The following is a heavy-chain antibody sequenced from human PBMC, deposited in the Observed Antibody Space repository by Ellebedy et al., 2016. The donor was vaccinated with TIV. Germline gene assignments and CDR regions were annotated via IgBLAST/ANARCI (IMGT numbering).Heavy chain of an antibody. D-gene: IGHD2-2*01. CDR2: IYPNSGDT. J-gene: IGHJ4*02. V-gene: IGHV1-2*02. CDR1: GYTFINYN. CDR3: ASVTFSSLSPFDY. Sequence: AASVKVSCKASGYTFINYNVNWVRQAPGQGLEWMGWIYPNSGDTRYAQKFQGRVTMTRDTSITTAYMELTRLTSDDTAVYYCASVTFSSLSPFDYWGQGTLVTVSS.